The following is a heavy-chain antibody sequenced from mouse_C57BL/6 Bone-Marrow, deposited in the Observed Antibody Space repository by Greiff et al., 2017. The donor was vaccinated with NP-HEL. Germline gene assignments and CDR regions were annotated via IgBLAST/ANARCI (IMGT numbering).Heavy chain of an antibody. D-gene: IGHD2-1*01. CDR3: AREGYYGLYAMDY. Sequence: QVQLKESGPELVKPGASVKISCKASGYTFTDYYINWVKQRPGQGLEWIGWIFPGSGSTYYNEKFKGKATLTVDKSSSTAYMLLSSLTSEDSAVYFCAREGYYGLYAMDYWGQGTSVTVSS. CDR1: GYTFTDYY. V-gene: IGHV1-75*01. J-gene: IGHJ4*01. CDR2: IFPGSGST.